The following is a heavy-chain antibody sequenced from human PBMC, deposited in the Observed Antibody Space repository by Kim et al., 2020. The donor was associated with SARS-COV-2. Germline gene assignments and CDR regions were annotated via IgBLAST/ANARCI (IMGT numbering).Heavy chain of an antibody. D-gene: IGHD2-15*01. CDR2: INPNSGGT. Sequence: ASVKVSCKASGYTFTGYYMHWVRQAPGQGLEWMGRINPNSGGTNYAQKFQGRVTMTRDTSISTAYMELSRLRSDDTAVYYCARDKRGYCSGGSCYSAYGMDVWGQGTTVTVSS. V-gene: IGHV1-2*06. J-gene: IGHJ6*02. CDR1: GYTFTGYY. CDR3: ARDKRGYCSGGSCYSAYGMDV.